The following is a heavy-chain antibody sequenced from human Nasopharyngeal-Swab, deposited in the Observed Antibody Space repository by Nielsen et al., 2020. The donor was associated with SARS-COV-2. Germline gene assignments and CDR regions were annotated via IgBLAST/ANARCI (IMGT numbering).Heavy chain of an antibody. CDR2: ILTNGST. CDR1: GGSISSGSYY. V-gene: IGHV4-61*02. CDR3: ARDPTSVAGTGDYYYGMDV. J-gene: IGHJ6*02. Sequence: SETLSLTCTVSGGSISSGSYYWSWIRQPAGKGLEWIGRILTNGSTNYNPSLKSRITISVDTSKNQFSLRLSSVTAADTAVYYCARDPTSVAGTGDYYYGMDVWGQGTTVTVSS. D-gene: IGHD6-19*01.